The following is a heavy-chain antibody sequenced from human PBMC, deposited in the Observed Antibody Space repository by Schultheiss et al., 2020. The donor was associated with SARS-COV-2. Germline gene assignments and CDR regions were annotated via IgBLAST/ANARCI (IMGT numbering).Heavy chain of an antibody. D-gene: IGHD3-10*01. Sequence: GGSLRLSCAASGFTFSSYGMHWVRQAPGKGLEWVSAISGSGGSTYYADSVKGRFTISRDNAKNTLYLQMNSLRAEDTAVYYCARDSAPYGSGSNGMDVWGQGTTVTVSS. CDR3: ARDSAPYGSGSNGMDV. CDR2: ISGSGGST. CDR1: GFTFSSYG. V-gene: IGHV3-23*01. J-gene: IGHJ6*02.